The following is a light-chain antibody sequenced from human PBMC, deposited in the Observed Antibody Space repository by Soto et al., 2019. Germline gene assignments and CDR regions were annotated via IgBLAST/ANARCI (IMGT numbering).Light chain of an antibody. V-gene: IGKV1-5*01. CDR3: QQYDSSWT. CDR2: DAS. CDR1: QSVGYW. J-gene: IGKJ1*01. Sequence: DIEMPLSPCTVSAYVVVSVTTTCRASQSVGYWLAWYKQKPGKAPTFLVYDASNLHSGVPARFSGSGSGSEFTLTISSLQPDDFGTYYCQQYDSSWTCGQGTKVEI.